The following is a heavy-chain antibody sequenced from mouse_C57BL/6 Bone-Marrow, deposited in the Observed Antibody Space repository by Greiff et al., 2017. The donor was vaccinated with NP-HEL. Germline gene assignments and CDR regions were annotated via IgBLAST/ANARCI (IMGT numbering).Heavy chain of an antibody. CDR1: GYTFTSYW. CDR2: IDPSDSET. CDR3: AREGFAY. V-gene: IGHV1-52*01. Sequence: VQLQQPGAELVRPGSSVKLSCKASGYTFTSYWLHWVKQRPIQGLEWIGNIDPSDSETHYNQNFKDKATLTVDKSSSTAYLQLSSLTSEDAAVYYCAREGFAYWGPGTLVTVSA. J-gene: IGHJ3*01.